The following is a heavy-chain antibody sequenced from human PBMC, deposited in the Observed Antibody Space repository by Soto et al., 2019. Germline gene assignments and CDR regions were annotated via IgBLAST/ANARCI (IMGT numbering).Heavy chain of an antibody. CDR2: ISSSSSYI. V-gene: IGHV3-21*01. D-gene: IGHD5-12*01. Sequence: GGSLRLSCAASGFTFSSYSMNWVRQAPGKGLEWVSSISSSSSYIYYADSVKGRFTISRDNAKNSLYLQMNSLRAEDTAVYYCARDRSGGYGGFDYCGQGTLVTVSA. CDR3: ARDRSGGYGGFDY. CDR1: GFTFSSYS. J-gene: IGHJ4*02.